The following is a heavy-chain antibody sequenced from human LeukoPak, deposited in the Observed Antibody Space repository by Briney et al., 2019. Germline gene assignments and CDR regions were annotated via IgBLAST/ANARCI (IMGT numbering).Heavy chain of an antibody. CDR2: INHSGST. Sequence: PSETLSLTCTVSGGSISSYYWSWIRQPPGKGLEWIGEINHSGSTKYNPSLKSRVTISVDTSKNQFSLNLSSVTAADTAVYYCAKWIVGLGMDVWGQGTTVIVSS. V-gene: IGHV4-34*01. J-gene: IGHJ6*02. CDR1: GGSISSYY. D-gene: IGHD3-22*01. CDR3: AKWIVGLGMDV.